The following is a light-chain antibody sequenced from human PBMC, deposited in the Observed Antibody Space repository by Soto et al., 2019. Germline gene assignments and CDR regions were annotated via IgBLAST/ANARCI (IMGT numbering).Light chain of an antibody. CDR3: SSYTTTSTRV. V-gene: IGLV2-14*01. CDR2: EVS. J-gene: IGLJ2*01. CDR1: STDVGGYNY. Sequence: QSALTQPASVSGSPGQSITISCTGTSTDVGGYNYVSWYQQHPGKAPKVMIYEVSHRPSGISNRFSGSKSGNTASLTISGLQPEDEADYYCSSYTTTSTRVFGGGTKLTVL.